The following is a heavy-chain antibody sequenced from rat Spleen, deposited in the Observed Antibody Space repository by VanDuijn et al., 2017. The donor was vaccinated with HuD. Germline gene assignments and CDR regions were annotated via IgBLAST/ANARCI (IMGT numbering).Heavy chain of an antibody. CDR1: GFTFNNYW. V-gene: IGHV5-31*01. J-gene: IGHJ2*01. D-gene: IGHD1-7*01. CDR2: INYDGSST. Sequence: EVQLVESGGGLVQPGRSLKLSCVASGFTFNNYWMSWIRQAPGKGLEWVASINYDGSSTYYRDSVKGRFTISRANSENTVYLQMNSLRSEDTATYYCTRGHTSGYWGQGVMVTVSS. CDR3: TRGHTSGY.